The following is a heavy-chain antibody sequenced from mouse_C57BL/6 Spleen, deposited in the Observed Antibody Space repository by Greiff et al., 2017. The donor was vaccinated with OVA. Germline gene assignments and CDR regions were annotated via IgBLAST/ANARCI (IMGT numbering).Heavy chain of an antibody. CDR1: GYSITSGYY. CDR2: ISYDGSN. CDR3: AREDDYDGGAMDY. D-gene: IGHD2-4*01. J-gene: IGHJ4*01. Sequence: EVQRVESGPGLVKPSQSLSLTCSVPGYSITSGYYWNWIRQFPGNKLVWMGYISYDGSNNYNPSLKNRISITRDTSKNQFFLKLNSVTTEDTATYYCAREDDYDGGAMDYWGQGTSVTVSS. V-gene: IGHV3-6*01.